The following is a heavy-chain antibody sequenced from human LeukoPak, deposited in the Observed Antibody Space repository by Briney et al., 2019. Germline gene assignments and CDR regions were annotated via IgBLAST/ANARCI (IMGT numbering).Heavy chain of an antibody. CDR1: GFTFSDYW. Sequence: GGSLRLSCAASGFTFSDYWIHWVRQAPGKGLVWVSRINTDGSITNYADSVKGRFSISRDNAKNTPYLQMSSLGAEDTAVYYCARDRGPRTGFMVREAYDYWGQGTLVTVSS. CDR3: ARDRGPRTGFMVREAYDY. V-gene: IGHV3-74*01. D-gene: IGHD3-10*01. J-gene: IGHJ4*02. CDR2: INTDGSIT.